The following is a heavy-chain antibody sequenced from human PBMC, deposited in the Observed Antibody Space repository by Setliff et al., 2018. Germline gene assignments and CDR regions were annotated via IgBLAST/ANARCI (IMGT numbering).Heavy chain of an antibody. CDR2: ISHSANK. D-gene: IGHD5-12*01. CDR3: ARESRFGYSGYDSAFDY. V-gene: IGHV4-39*02. Sequence: SETLSLTCTVSGGSISDNNYYWGWIRQSPGKELEWIGGISHSANKYYNPSFRTGVTISVDMSKNQFFLNLDSVTAADTALYYCARESRFGYSGYDSAFDYWGQGMLVTVSS. J-gene: IGHJ4*02. CDR1: GGSISDNNYY.